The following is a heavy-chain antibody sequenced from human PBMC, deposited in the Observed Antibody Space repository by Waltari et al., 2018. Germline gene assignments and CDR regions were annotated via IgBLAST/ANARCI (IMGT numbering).Heavy chain of an antibody. D-gene: IGHD4-17*01. J-gene: IGHJ4*02. Sequence: QVQLQQWGAGLLKPSETLSLTCAVYGGSFSGYYWSWIRQPPGKGLEWIGEINHSGSTNYNPSLKSRVTISVDTSKNQFSLKLSSVTAADTAVYYCARVEGNDYGDYVDYWGQGTLVTVSS. CDR2: INHSGST. CDR1: GGSFSGYY. V-gene: IGHV4-34*01. CDR3: ARVEGNDYGDYVDY.